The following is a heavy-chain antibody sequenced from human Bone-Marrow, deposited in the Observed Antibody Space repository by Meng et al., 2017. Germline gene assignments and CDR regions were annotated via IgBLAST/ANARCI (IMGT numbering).Heavy chain of an antibody. CDR3: ARVRVRYGDDFSGYYLYYFDY. V-gene: IGHV3-7*01. Sequence: GGSLRLSCAASGFTFSRYWMSWVRQAPGKGLEWVANIKQDGSEKYYVDSVKGRFTISRDNAKNSLYLQMNSLRAEDTAVYYCARVRVRYGDDFSGYYLYYFDYWGQGTLVTVSS. CDR2: IKQDGSEK. J-gene: IGHJ4*02. CDR1: GFTFSRYW. D-gene: IGHD3-22*01.